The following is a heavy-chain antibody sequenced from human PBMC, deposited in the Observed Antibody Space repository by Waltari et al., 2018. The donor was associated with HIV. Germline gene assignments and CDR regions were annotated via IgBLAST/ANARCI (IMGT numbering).Heavy chain of an antibody. Sequence: QLQLQESGPGLVKPSGTLSVTCSVSGVSVSSGSYYWGWVRQPPGKGLEWIGSIYYSGDSDYNPSVKSRVTMAVDTSKNQFSLRLSSVTAADTAVYYCARLDMVKTLIDYWGQGTLVSVSS. CDR2: IYYSGDS. CDR3: ARLDMVKTLIDY. D-gene: IGHD2-8*01. J-gene: IGHJ4*02. CDR1: GVSVSSGSYY. V-gene: IGHV4-39*01.